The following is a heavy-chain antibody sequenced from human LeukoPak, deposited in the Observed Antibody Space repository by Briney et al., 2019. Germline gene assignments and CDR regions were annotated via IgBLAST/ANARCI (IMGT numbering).Heavy chain of an antibody. CDR3: AELGITMIGGV. CDR1: GFTFSSYG. D-gene: IGHD3-10*02. Sequence: GGSLRLSCGASGFTFSSYGMHWVRQGPGKGLEWVAFIRHDGSKKYHADSVKGRFTISRDNSKNTLYLQMNSLRAEDTAVYYCAELGITMIGGVWGKGTTVTISS. CDR2: IRHDGSKK. J-gene: IGHJ6*04. V-gene: IGHV3-30*02.